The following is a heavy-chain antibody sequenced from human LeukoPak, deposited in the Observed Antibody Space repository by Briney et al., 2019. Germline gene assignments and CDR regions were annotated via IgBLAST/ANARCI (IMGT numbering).Heavy chain of an antibody. Sequence: GGSLRLSCAASGFSFSSYWMTWVRQAPGKGLEWVANINQDGSDKPYVDSVKGRFTISRDNAKNSLYLQMNSLRAEDTAVYYCARDPTYGIDAFYIWGQGTMVTVSS. CDR2: INQDGSDK. V-gene: IGHV3-7*01. D-gene: IGHD4-17*01. J-gene: IGHJ3*02. CDR1: GFSFSSYW. CDR3: ARDPTYGIDAFYI.